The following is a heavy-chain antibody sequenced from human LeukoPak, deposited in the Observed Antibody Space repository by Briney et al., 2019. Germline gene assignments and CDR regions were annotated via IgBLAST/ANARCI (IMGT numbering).Heavy chain of an antibody. J-gene: IGHJ5*02. CDR3: ARTIGRNNWFDP. D-gene: IGHD3-10*01. CDR2: IYYSGST. V-gene: IGHV4-31*03. CDR1: GGSISGGGYY. Sequence: SQTLSLTCTVSGGSISGGGYYWSWLRQHPGKGLEWIGYIYYSGSTYYNPSLKSRVTISVDTSKNQFSLKLSSVTAADTAVYYCARTIGRNNWFDPWGQGTLVTVSS.